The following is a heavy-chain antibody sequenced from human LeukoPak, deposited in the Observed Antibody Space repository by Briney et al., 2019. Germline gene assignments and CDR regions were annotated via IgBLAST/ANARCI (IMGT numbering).Heavy chain of an antibody. CDR3: ARPAEGYYYYMDV. CDR2: ISSNGGST. CDR1: GFTFSSNG. Sequence: PGGSLRLSCVASGFTFSSNGMSWVRQAPGKGLEYVSAISSNGGSTYYANSVKGRFTISRDNSKNTLYLQMGSLRAEDMAVYYCARPAEGYYYYMDVWGKGTTVTVSS. V-gene: IGHV3-64*01. J-gene: IGHJ6*03.